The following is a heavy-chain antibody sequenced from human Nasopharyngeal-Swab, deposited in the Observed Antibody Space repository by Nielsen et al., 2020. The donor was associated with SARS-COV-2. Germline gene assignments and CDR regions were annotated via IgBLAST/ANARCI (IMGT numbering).Heavy chain of an antibody. V-gene: IGHV3-74*01. CDR3: ARDEITMIAAFDY. D-gene: IGHD3-22*01. Sequence: WIRQPPGKGLVWVSRINSDGSSTSYADSVKGRFTISRDSAKNTLYLQMNSLRAEDTAVYYCARDEITMIAAFDYWGQGTLVT. J-gene: IGHJ4*02. CDR2: INSDGSST.